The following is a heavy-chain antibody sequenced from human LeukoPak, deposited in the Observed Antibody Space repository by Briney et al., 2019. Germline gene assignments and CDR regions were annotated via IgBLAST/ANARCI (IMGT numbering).Heavy chain of an antibody. Sequence: GESLKISCRGSGYSFTSNWIGWVRQMPGKGLEWMGIISGDESDTRYSPPFQGQVTISADKSISTTYLQWSSLKASDTAIYYCARHWRDGDSRSLDYWGQGTLVTVSS. CDR3: ARHWRDGDSRSLDY. V-gene: IGHV5-51*01. J-gene: IGHJ4*02. CDR1: GYSFTSNW. D-gene: IGHD4-17*01. CDR2: ISGDESDT.